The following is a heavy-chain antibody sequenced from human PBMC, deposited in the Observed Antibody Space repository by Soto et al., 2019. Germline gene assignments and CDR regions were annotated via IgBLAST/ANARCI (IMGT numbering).Heavy chain of an antibody. CDR2: ISYDGSNK. CDR3: ARLYLTASITSLDY. Sequence: PGGSLRLSXAASGFTFSSYAMHWVRQAPGKGLEWVAVISYDGSNKYYADSVKGRFTISRDNSKNTLYLQMNSLRAEDTAVYYCARLYLTASITSLDYWGQGTQVTVSS. D-gene: IGHD3-16*01. V-gene: IGHV3-30-3*01. CDR1: GFTFSSYA. J-gene: IGHJ4*02.